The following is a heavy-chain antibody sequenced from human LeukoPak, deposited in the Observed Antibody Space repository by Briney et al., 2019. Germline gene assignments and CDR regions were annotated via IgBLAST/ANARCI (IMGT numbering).Heavy chain of an antibody. J-gene: IGHJ4*02. CDR2: IYTSGST. V-gene: IGHV4-4*07. D-gene: IGHD1-26*01. CDR1: GGSISSYY. CDR3: AREYSGSYREFDY. Sequence: SETLSLTCTVSGGSISSYYWGWIRQPAGKGLEWIGRIYTSGSTNYNASLKSRVSMSVDTSKNQFSLKLSSVTAADTAVFYCAREYSGSYREFDYWGQGTLVTVSS.